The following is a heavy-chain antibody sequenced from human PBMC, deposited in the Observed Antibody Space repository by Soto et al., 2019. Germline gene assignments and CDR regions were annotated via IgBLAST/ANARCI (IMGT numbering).Heavy chain of an antibody. CDR1: GDSISTYY. V-gene: IGHV4-59*01. J-gene: IGHJ4*02. CDR2: IYYSGST. CDR3: ARARPSYYFDY. D-gene: IGHD3-16*01. Sequence: SETLSLTCTVSGDSISTYYWSWIRQPPGKGLQWIGYIYYSGSTNYNPSLKSRVTISVDTSKNQFSLKLSSVTAADTAVYYCARARPSYYFDYWGQGTLVTV.